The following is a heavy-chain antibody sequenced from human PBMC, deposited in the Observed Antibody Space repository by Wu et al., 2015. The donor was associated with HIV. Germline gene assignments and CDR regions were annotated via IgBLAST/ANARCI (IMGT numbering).Heavy chain of an antibody. D-gene: IGHD6-13*01. V-gene: IGHV1-8*01. CDR3: ARGFIAAAGTPPIHFDY. J-gene: IGHJ4*02. CDR1: GYTFPDYD. CDR2: MNPNSGNT. Sequence: QVQLVQSGTEVKKPGTSVKVSCKASGYTFPDYDINWVRQATGQGLEWMGWMNPNSGNTGYARKFQGRLTMTTNTSISTAFMELRSLRSEDTAIYFCARGFIAAAGTPPIHFDYWGPGTLVTVSS.